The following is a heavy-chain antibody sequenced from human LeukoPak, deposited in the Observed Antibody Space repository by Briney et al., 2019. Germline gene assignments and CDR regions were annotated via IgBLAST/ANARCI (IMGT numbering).Heavy chain of an antibody. J-gene: IGHJ4*02. CDR1: GGSISSYY. CDR2: IYYSGST. Sequence: SETLSLTCTVSGGSISSYYWSWIRQPPGKGLEWIGYIYYSGSTNYNPSLKSRVTISVDTSKNQFSLKLSSVTAADTAVYYCARGSYSSSWIWGQGTLDTVSS. D-gene: IGHD6-13*01. CDR3: ARGSYSSSWI. V-gene: IGHV4-59*01.